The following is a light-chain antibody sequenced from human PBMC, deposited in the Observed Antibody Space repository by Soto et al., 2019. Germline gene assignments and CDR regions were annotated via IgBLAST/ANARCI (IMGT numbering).Light chain of an antibody. V-gene: IGLV1-44*01. Sequence: QSVLTQSPSASGTPGQRVTMSCSGSRSNIGSNSVSWYQQLPGTVPKLLIYEVNNRPSGVSHRFSGSKSGNTASLTISGLQAEDEADYYCSSFASTHTYVFGTGTKVTVL. CDR1: RSNIGSNS. J-gene: IGLJ1*01. CDR3: SSFASTHTYV. CDR2: EVN.